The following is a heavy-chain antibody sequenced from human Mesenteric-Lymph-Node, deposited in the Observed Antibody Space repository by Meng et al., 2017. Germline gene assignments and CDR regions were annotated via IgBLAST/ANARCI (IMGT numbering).Heavy chain of an antibody. CDR1: GYTFTSHD. V-gene: IGHV1-8*01. D-gene: IGHD5-18*01. Sequence: ASVKVSCKASGYTFTSHDINWVRQATGQGLEWMGWMNPNSGNTGYAQRFQGRVTMTRNTSISTAYMELSSLRSEDTAVYYCARGYSPWGYSYGSTYRWFDPWGQGTLVTVSS. CDR2: MNPNSGNT. CDR3: ARGYSPWGYSYGSTYRWFDP. J-gene: IGHJ5*02.